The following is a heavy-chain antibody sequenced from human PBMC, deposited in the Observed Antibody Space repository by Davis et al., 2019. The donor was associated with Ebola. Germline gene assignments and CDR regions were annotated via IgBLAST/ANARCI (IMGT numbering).Heavy chain of an antibody. J-gene: IGHJ1*01. Sequence: MPSETLSLTCTVSGGSISSSSYYWGWIRQPPGKGLEWIGSIYYSGSTYYNPSLKSRVTISVDTSKNQFSLKLSSVTAADTAVYFCATRTIFDVGHWGQGTLVTVSS. D-gene: IGHD3-3*01. CDR3: ATRTIFDVGH. CDR1: GGSISSSSYY. CDR2: IYYSGST. V-gene: IGHV4-39*01.